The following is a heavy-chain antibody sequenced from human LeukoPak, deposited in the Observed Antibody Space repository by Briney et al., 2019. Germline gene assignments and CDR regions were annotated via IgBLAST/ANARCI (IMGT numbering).Heavy chain of an antibody. Sequence: GGSLRLSCVASGFPFSSYWMTCVRQAPGKGLEWLASIKQDGSKKSYVDSVKGRFTISRDNAKNSLYLQMNSLRAEDTAIYYCTRVGYIDEGIDYWGQGTLVTVSS. V-gene: IGHV3-7*04. J-gene: IGHJ4*02. CDR2: IKQDGSKK. D-gene: IGHD5-24*01. CDR1: GFPFSSYW. CDR3: TRVGYIDEGIDY.